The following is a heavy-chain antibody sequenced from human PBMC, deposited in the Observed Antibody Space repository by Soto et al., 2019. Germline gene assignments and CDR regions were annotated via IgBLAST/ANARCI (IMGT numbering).Heavy chain of an antibody. Sequence: ESLKISCKGSGYSFTSYWISWVRQMPGKGLEWMGRIDPSDSYTNYSPSFQGHVTISADKPISTAYLQWSSLKASDTAMYYCARQVVWAFDIWGQGTMVTVSS. CDR2: IDPSDSYT. D-gene: IGHD3-22*01. V-gene: IGHV5-10-1*01. J-gene: IGHJ3*02. CDR1: GYSFTSYW. CDR3: ARQVVWAFDI.